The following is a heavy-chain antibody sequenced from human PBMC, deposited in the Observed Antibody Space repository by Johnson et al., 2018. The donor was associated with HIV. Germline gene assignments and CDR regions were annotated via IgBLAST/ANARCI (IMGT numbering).Heavy chain of an antibody. CDR2: ISGSSGST. V-gene: IGHV3-23*04. D-gene: IGHD6-19*01. CDR1: GFTVSSNY. J-gene: IGHJ3*02. CDR3: AKLQWPREDAFDI. Sequence: VQLVESGGGVVQPGGSLRLSCAASGFTVSSNYMSWVRQAPGKGLEWVSVISGSSGSTYYADSVKGRFTISRDNSKNALFLQMNSLRAEDTAVFYCAKLQWPREDAFDIWGQGTMVTVSS.